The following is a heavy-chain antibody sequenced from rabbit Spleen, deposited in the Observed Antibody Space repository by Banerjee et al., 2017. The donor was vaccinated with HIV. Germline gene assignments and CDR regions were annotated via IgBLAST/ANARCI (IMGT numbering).Heavy chain of an antibody. CDR3: ARGSAEMTMVITGFYFNL. Sequence: QSLEESGGGLVKPGASLTLTCTASGLDFSDSYWICWVRQAPGKGLEWIGCIYTSDSYTYYASWAKGRFTISKTSSTTVTLQLNSLTAADTATYFCARGSAEMTMVITGFYFNLWGPGTLVTVS. V-gene: IGHV1S40*01. CDR1: GLDFSDSYW. CDR2: IYTSDSYT. D-gene: IGHD2-1*01. J-gene: IGHJ4*01.